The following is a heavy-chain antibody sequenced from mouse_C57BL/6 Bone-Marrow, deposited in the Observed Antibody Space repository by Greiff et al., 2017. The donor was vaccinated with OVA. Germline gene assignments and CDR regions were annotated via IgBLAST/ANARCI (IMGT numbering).Heavy chain of an antibody. Sequence: LVESGAELARPGASVKLSCKASGYTFTSYGISWVKQRTGQGLEWIGEIYPRSGNTYYNEKFKGKATLTADKSSSTAYMELRSLTSEDSAVYFCAREGIYDGYAAWFAYWGQGTLVTVSA. D-gene: IGHD2-3*01. CDR3: AREGIYDGYAAWFAY. V-gene: IGHV1-81*01. CDR1: GYTFTSYG. CDR2: IYPRSGNT. J-gene: IGHJ3*01.